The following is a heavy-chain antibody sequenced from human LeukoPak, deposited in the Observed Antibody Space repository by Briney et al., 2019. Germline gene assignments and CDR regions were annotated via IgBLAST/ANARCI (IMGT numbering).Heavy chain of an antibody. J-gene: IGHJ4*02. Sequence: PGRSLTLSCAASGFTFSSYAMHWVRQAPGKGLEWVAVISYDGSNKFYADSVKGRFTFSRDNSKNTLYVQMNSLRAEETAVYYCARDFQTYLDAFDIWGQGTLVTVSS. D-gene: IGHD3-16*01. V-gene: IGHV3-30*04. CDR1: GFTFSSYA. CDR3: ARDFQTYLDAFDI. CDR2: ISYDGSNK.